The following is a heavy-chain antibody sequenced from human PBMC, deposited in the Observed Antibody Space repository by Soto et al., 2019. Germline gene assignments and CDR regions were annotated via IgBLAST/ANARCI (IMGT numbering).Heavy chain of an antibody. D-gene: IGHD3-3*01. Sequence: QPGGSLRLSCAASGFTFRSYAMSWVRQAPGKGREWVSGITGSGAGTDYADSVKGRFTISRDNSQNTLDVEIKSLRAEDTAVYYCAVAPDIDFWSAYFDYWGQGTLVTVSS. CDR1: GFTFRSYA. J-gene: IGHJ4*02. V-gene: IGHV3-23*01. CDR2: ITGSGAGT. CDR3: AVAPDIDFWSAYFDY.